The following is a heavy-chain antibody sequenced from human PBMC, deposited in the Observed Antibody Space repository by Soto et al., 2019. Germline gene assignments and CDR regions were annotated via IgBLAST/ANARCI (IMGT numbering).Heavy chain of an antibody. V-gene: IGHV3-23*01. CDR1: GFTFSSYA. D-gene: IGHD6-19*01. CDR3: AKDAPPYSSGGGDAFDI. Sequence: GGSLRLSCAASGFTFSSYAMSWVRQAPGKGLEWVSAISGSGGSTYYADSVKGRFTISRDNSKNTLYLQMNSLRAEDTAVYYCAKDAPPYSSGGGDAFDIWGQGTMVTVSS. CDR2: ISGSGGST. J-gene: IGHJ3*02.